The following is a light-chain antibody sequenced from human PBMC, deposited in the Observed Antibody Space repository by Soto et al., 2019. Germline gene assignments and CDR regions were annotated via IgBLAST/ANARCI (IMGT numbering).Light chain of an antibody. V-gene: IGLV2-23*01. CDR1: KNNLGSYYL. J-gene: IGLJ2*01. CDR2: EAT. CDR3: CSLEGSNALVV. Sequence: QSVLTQPASVSGSPGQSITVSCTGTKNNLGSYYLVSWYQKYPDKAPTLLIYEATKRPSGISDRFSCSKSGFTASLTISGLRAEDEADYYCCSLEGSNALVVFGGGTKVTVL.